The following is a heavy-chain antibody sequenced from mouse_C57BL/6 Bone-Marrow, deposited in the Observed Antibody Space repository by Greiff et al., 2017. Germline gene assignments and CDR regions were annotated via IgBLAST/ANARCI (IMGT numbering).Heavy chain of an antibody. V-gene: IGHV1-59*01. Sequence: VKLKQPGAELVRPGTSVKLSCKASGYTFTSYWMHWVKQRPGQGLEWIGVIDPSDSYTNYNQKFKGKATLTVDTSSSTAYMQLSSLTSEDAAVYYCARGGIITPWFAYWGQGTLVTVSA. CDR3: ARGGIITPWFAY. D-gene: IGHD1-1*01. CDR2: IDPSDSYT. J-gene: IGHJ3*01. CDR1: GYTFTSYW.